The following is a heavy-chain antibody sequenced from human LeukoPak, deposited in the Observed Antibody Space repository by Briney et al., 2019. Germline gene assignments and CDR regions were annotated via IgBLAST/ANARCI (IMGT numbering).Heavy chain of an antibody. CDR2: INPNSGGT. CDR3: ARLRVAGGNGGYFDY. J-gene: IGHJ4*02. CDR1: GYTFTGYY. Sequence: ASVKVSCKASGYTFTGYYMHWVRQAPGQGLEWMGRINPNSGGTNHAQKFQGRVTMTRDTSISTAYMELSRLRSDDTAVYYCARLRVAGGNGGYFDYWGQGTLVTVSS. D-gene: IGHD4-23*01. V-gene: IGHV1-2*06.